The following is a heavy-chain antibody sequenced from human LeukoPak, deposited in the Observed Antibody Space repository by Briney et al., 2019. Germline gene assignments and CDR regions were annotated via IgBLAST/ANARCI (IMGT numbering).Heavy chain of an antibody. J-gene: IGHJ4*02. D-gene: IGHD3-10*01. CDR3: ARQLYYYGSGSYYKDLYYFDY. CDR1: GGSISSYY. CDR2: IYYSGST. V-gene: IGHV4-59*12. Sequence: PSETLSLTCTVSGGSISSYYWSWIRQPPGKGLEWIGYIYYSGSTNYNPSLKSRVTISVDTSKNQFSLKLSSVTAADTAVYYCARQLYYYGSGSYYKDLYYFDYWGQGTLVTVSS.